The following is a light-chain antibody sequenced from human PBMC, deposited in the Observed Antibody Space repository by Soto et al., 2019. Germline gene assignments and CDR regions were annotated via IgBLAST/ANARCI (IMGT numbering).Light chain of an antibody. CDR2: DAS. CDR3: QQYNSYSWT. V-gene: IGKV1-5*01. J-gene: IGKJ1*01. Sequence: DIQMTKSPSTLSAFVGDRVPTTCRASRSISYRLAWYQQKAGKAPKVLIYDASSLESGVPSRFSGSGSGTEFTLTISSLQPDDSATYYCQQYNSYSWTFGQGTKVEIK. CDR1: RSISYR.